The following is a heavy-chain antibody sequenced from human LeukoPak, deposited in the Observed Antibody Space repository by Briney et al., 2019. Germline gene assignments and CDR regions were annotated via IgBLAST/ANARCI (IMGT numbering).Heavy chain of an antibody. D-gene: IGHD1-14*01. CDR3: ARDKTDGRDY. V-gene: IGHV1-46*01. J-gene: IGHJ4*02. Sequence: GASVKVSCKASGYTFTSYYMHWVRQAPGQGLEWMGIINPSGGSTSYAQKFQGRVTITADESTSTAYMELSSLRSEDTAVYYCARDKTDGRDYWGQGTLVTVSS. CDR1: GYTFTSYY. CDR2: INPSGGST.